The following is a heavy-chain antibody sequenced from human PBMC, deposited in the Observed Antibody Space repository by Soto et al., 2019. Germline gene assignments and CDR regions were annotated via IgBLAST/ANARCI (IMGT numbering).Heavy chain of an antibody. Sequence: PGGSLRLSCAASRFTFRNYGMSWVRQGPGKGLEWVSGISPTGEQRFYVDSVKGRFFISRDNSQNTLSLEMSNLRADDTAVYYCAKRYGSGSYRDFNSYYGMHIWGQGASLTVYS. CDR1: RFTFRNYG. D-gene: IGHD3-10*01. J-gene: IGHJ6*02. CDR3: AKRYGSGSYRDFNSYYGMHI. CDR2: ISPTGEQR. V-gene: IGHV3-23*01.